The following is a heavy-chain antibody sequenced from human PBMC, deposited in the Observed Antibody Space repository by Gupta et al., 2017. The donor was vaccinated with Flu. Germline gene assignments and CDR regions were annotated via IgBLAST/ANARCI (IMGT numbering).Heavy chain of an antibody. D-gene: IGHD3-22*01. V-gene: IGHV4-31*02. CDR3: AILYDSSGYYFGTFDP. CDR1: GYF. CDR2: IYYTGTT. J-gene: IGHJ5*02. Sequence: GYFWSWIRQHPGKGLEYIGYIYYTGTTYYNPSLRGRVSMSVDASKNQFSLRLSSVTAADTAIYYCAILYDSSGYYFGTFDPWGQGTLVTVSS.